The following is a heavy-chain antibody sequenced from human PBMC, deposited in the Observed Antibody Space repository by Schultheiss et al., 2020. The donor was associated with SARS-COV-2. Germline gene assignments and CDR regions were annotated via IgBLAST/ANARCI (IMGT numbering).Heavy chain of an antibody. V-gene: IGHV4-34*01. J-gene: IGHJ4*02. Sequence: SETLSLTCTVSGGSISSYYWSWIRQPPGKGLEWIGEINHSGSTNYNPSLKSRVTISVDTSKNQFSLKLSSVTAADTAVYYCARPGIAVASPLDYWGQGTLVTVSS. CDR2: INHSGST. D-gene: IGHD6-19*01. CDR3: ARPGIAVASPLDY. CDR1: GGSISSYY.